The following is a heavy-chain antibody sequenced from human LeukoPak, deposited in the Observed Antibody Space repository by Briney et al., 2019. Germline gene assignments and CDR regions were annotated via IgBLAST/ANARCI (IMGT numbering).Heavy chain of an antibody. CDR3: ARDGGGSHPLGAYYYYGMDV. D-gene: IGHD1-26*01. V-gene: IGHV1-18*01. J-gene: IGHJ6*02. Sequence: ASVKVSCKASGYTFTSYGISWVRQAPGQGLEWMGWISAYNGNTNYAQKLQGRVTMTTDTSTSTAYMELRSLRSDDTAVYYCARDGGGSHPLGAYYYYGMDVWGQGTTVTVSS. CDR2: ISAYNGNT. CDR1: GYTFTSYG.